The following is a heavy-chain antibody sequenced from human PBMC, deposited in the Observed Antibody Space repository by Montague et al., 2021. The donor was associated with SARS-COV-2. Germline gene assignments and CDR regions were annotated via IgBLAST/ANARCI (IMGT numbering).Heavy chain of an antibody. D-gene: IGHD2-8*02. CDR1: GGSISSSNYY. Sequence: SETLSLTCTVSGGSISSSNYYWGWIRQPPGKGLEWIGNMYYSGSTYYNPSLKSRVTISIGTSKNQFSLKLSSVTAADTAVYYCARDDIVLQGVTKGMDVWGRGTTVTVSS. J-gene: IGHJ6*02. V-gene: IGHV4-39*07. CDR2: MYYSGST. CDR3: ARDDIVLQGVTKGMDV.